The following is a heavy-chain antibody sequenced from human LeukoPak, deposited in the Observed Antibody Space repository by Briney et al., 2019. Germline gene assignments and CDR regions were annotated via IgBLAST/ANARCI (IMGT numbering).Heavy chain of an antibody. CDR1: GFTLSDYS. J-gene: IGHJ4*02. CDR3: ARDLEEGWEYNYAHNFNY. D-gene: IGHD1-1*01. V-gene: IGHV3-21*01. Sequence: GGSLRLSCVASGFTLSDYSMNWVRQAPGKGLEWVSSISPSTGYIYYADSAKGRFTISRDNADNSLYLQMNSLRAEDTAVYYCARDLEEGWEYNYAHNFNYWGQGTLVTVSS. CDR2: ISPSTGYI.